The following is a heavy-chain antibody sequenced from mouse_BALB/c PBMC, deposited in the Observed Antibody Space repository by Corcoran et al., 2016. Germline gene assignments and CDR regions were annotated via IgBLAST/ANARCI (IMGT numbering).Heavy chain of an antibody. CDR3: ASYYGSSFAY. V-gene: IGHV9-1*02. CDR1: GYTFTNYG. D-gene: IGHD1-1*01. CDR2: INTYTGEP. Sequence: QIQLVQSGPELKKPGETVKISCKASGYTFTNYGMNWVKQAPGKGLKWMGWINTYTGEPTYADDFKGRFAISLETSASTAYLQINNLKNEDMATYFCASYYGSSFAYWGQGTLVTVSA. J-gene: IGHJ3*01.